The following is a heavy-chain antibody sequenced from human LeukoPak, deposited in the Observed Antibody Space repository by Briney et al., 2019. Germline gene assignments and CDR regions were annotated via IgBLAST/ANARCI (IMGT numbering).Heavy chain of an antibody. D-gene: IGHD3-22*01. Sequence: SVKVSCKASGGTFSSYAISWVRQAPGQGLEWIGEIIPIFGTANYAQKFQGRVTITTDESTSTAYMELSSLRSEDTAVYYCARARPSEYYDSSGYYYWGQGTLVTVSS. V-gene: IGHV1-69*05. CDR1: GGTFSSYA. CDR3: ARARPSEYYDSSGYYY. J-gene: IGHJ4*02. CDR2: IIPIFGTA.